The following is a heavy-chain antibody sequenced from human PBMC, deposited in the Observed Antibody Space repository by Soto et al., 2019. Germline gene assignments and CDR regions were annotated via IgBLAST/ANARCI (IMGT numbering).Heavy chain of an antibody. CDR3: ARVGFNWNDDYYGMDV. J-gene: IGHJ6*02. V-gene: IGHV4-34*01. D-gene: IGHD1-20*01. CDR1: GWSFSGYY. CDR2: INHSGST. Sequence: SETLSHTCADYGWSFSGYYWSWIRQPPGKGLERIGEINHSGSTNYNPSIKSRVTISVDTSKNQFSLKLSSVTAADTAVYYCARVGFNWNDDYYGMDVWGQGTTVS.